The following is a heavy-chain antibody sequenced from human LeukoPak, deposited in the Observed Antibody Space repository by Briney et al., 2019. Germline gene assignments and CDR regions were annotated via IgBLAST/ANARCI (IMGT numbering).Heavy chain of an antibody. D-gene: IGHD6-19*01. J-gene: IGHJ4*02. CDR2: IYSGGAT. CDR1: GFSVTTNY. Sequence: GGSLRLSCAASGFSVTTNYMNWVRQAPGKGLEWVSVIYSGGATYHADSVKGRFTISRDNSKNTLYLQKNSLRAEDTAVYYCARGVRIAVAGYIDYWGQGTLVTVSS. V-gene: IGHV3-53*05. CDR3: ARGVRIAVAGYIDY.